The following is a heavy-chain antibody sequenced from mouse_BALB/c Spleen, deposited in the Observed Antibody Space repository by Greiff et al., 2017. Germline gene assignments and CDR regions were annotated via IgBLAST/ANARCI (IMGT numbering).Heavy chain of an antibody. V-gene: IGHV1S81*02. Sequence: VQLQESGAELVKPGASVKLSCKASGYTFTSYWMHWVKQRPGQGLEWIGEINPSNGRTNYNEKFKSKATLTVDKSSSTAYMQLSSLTSEDSAVYYCALYRYAYAMDYWGQGTSVTVSS. CDR1: GYTFTSYW. CDR2: INPSNGRT. J-gene: IGHJ4*01. D-gene: IGHD2-14*01. CDR3: ALYRYAYAMDY.